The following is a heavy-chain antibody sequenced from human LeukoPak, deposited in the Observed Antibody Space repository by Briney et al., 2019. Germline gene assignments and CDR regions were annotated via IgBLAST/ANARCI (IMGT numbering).Heavy chain of an antibody. CDR1: GGTFSSYA. CDR3: ARGAILYYYDSSGYFGVPGAFDI. Sequence: SVTVSCTASGGTFSSYAISWVRQAPGQGLEWMGGIIPIFGTANYAQKFQGRVTITADESTSTAYMELSSLRSEDTAVYYCARGAILYYYDSSGYFGVPGAFDIWGQGTMVTVSS. J-gene: IGHJ3*02. V-gene: IGHV1-69*13. D-gene: IGHD3-22*01. CDR2: IIPIFGTA.